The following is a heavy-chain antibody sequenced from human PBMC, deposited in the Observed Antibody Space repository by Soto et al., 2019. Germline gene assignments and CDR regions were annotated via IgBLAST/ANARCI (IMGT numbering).Heavy chain of an antibody. J-gene: IGHJ6*02. D-gene: IGHD2-15*01. CDR1: GGSSVSSSSYY. CDR3: ASEVSSTDGMDV. Sequence: PSETLSLTCTVSGGSSVSSSSYYWGWIRQPPGKGLEWIGSIYYTGNTFYSPSFRGRLTISVDTSKSQFSLKLRSVTAADTATYYCASEVSSTDGMDVWGQGTTVTVSS. CDR2: IYYTGNT. V-gene: IGHV4-39*01.